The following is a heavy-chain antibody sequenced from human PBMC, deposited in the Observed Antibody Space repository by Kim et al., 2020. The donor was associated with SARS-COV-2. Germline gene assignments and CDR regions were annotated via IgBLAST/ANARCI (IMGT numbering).Heavy chain of an antibody. Sequence: SLKSRVTISVDTSKNQFSLKLSSVTAADTAVYYCASDRAQSQYYYYGMDVWGQGTTVTVSS. V-gene: IGHV4-31*02. J-gene: IGHJ6*02. CDR3: ASDRAQSQYYYYGMDV.